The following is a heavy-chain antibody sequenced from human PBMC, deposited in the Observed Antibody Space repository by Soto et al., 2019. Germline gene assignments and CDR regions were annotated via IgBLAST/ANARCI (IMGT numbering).Heavy chain of an antibody. V-gene: IGHV3-11*06. CDR1: GFSFSDSY. Sequence: QVQLVESGGGLVKPGGSLRLSCAASGFSFSDSYMSWVRQAPGKGLEWVAYISGSSGYTGYEDSVKGRFTISRDNAKNSLYLQMNRLRVEDTAVYYCARDRGGYGPPDVWGQGTTVTVSS. CDR2: ISGSSGYT. D-gene: IGHD3-10*01. CDR3: ARDRGGYGPPDV. J-gene: IGHJ6*02.